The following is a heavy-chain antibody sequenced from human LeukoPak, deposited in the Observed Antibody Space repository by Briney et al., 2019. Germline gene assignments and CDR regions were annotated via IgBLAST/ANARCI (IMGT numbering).Heavy chain of an antibody. CDR1: GNPISTYS. CDR2: IYTSGST. V-gene: IGHV4-4*07. D-gene: IGHD4-23*01. J-gene: IGHJ4*02. CDR3: ARLGDYVGFDY. Sequence: PSETLSLTCTVSGNPISTYSWIWIRQPPGKGLEWIGRIYTSGSTNYNPSLKSRVTMSVDTSKNQFSLKLSSVTAADTAVYYCARLGDYVGFDYWGQGTLVTVSS.